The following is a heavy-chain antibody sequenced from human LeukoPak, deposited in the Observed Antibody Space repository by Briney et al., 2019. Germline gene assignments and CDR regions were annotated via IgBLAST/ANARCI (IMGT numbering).Heavy chain of an antibody. D-gene: IGHD6-19*01. V-gene: IGHV4-59*08. J-gene: IGHJ4*02. CDR3: ARHGNSGWYVDY. CDR2: IYYSGTT. CDR1: GGSISSYY. Sequence: SETLSLTCTVSGGSISSYYWSWIRQPPGRGLEWIGYIYYSGTTNYNPSLKSRVTISVDTSKNQFSLKLSSVTAADTAVYYCARHGNSGWYVDYWGQGTLVTVSS.